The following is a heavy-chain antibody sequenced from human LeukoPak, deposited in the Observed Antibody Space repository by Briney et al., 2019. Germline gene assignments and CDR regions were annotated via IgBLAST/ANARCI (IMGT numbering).Heavy chain of an antibody. CDR1: GYTFTSNY. CDR2: ISPSGGST. Sequence: ASVKVSCKAFGYTFTSNYMHWVRQAPGQGPEWMGVISPSGGSTTYAQKFQGRVTLTRDMSTSTDYLELSSLRSEDTAVCYCASSGNTYYDFWSGYYTNAYYYYYMDVWGKGTTVTVSS. D-gene: IGHD3-3*01. V-gene: IGHV1-46*01. CDR3: ASSGNTYYDFWSGYYTNAYYYYYMDV. J-gene: IGHJ6*03.